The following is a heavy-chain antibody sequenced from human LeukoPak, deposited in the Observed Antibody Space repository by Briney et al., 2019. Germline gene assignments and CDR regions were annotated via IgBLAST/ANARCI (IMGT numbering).Heavy chain of an antibody. V-gene: IGHV4-39*07. CDR2: IYYSGST. D-gene: IGHD4-17*01. Sequence: RASETLSLTCTVSGVSISSSSYYWGWLRQPPGKGLEWIGSIYYSGSTYYNPALKSRITISVDTSKNQFSLKLSSVTAEGTAVYYCARALLPPDYAFDYWGQGPLGPVS. J-gene: IGHJ4*02. CDR1: GVSISSSSYY. CDR3: ARALLPPDYAFDY.